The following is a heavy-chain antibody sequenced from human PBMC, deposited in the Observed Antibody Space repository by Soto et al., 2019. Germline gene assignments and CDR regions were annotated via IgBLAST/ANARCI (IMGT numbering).Heavy chain of an antibody. CDR1: GGSISSGGYY. J-gene: IGHJ3*02. D-gene: IGHD3-10*01. CDR2: IYYSGST. CDR3: ARGLLWFGDDSGGAFDI. V-gene: IGHV4-31*02. Sequence: SETLSLTCTVSGGSISSGGYYWSWIRQHPGKGLEWIGYIYYSGSTYYNPSLKSRVTISVDTSKNQFSLKLSSVTAADTAVYYCARGLLWFGDDSGGAFDIWGQGTMVTVSS.